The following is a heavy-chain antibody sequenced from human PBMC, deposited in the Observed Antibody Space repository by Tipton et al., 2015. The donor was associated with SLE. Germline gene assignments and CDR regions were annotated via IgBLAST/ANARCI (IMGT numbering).Heavy chain of an antibody. V-gene: IGHV4-39*01. CDR2: IYYSGST. CDR3: ASHGYYDSRGYSVY. CDR1: GGSMKTSSYY. D-gene: IGHD3-22*01. J-gene: IGHJ4*02. Sequence: TLSLTCSVSGGSMKTSSYYWAWIRQPPGKGLEWIGSIYYSGSTYHNESLRSRVTLSVDMSKNQFSLKLTSMTAAGTAMYYCASHGYYDSRGYSVYWGRGTLVTVSS.